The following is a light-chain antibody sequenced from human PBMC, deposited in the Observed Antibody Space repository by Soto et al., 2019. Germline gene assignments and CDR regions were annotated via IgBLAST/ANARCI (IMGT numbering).Light chain of an antibody. J-gene: IGKJ2*01. CDR3: QQYVNLPYT. Sequence: DIQMTQSPSSVSASVGDSVTITCRASQGVSDWVAWYQQKPGEAPKLLIYDTITLEEGVPTRFSGGGSGTDFTFTINGLQPEDAAIYSCQQYVNLPYTFGQGTKLEIK. V-gene: IGKV1-33*01. CDR2: DTI. CDR1: QGVSDW.